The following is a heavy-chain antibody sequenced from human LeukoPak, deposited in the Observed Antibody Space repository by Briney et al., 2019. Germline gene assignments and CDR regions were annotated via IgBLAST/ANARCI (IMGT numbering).Heavy chain of an antibody. CDR2: INPNSGGT. Sequence: ASVKVSCKASGYTFTSYGISWVRQAPGQGLEWMGWINPNSGGTNYAQKFQGRVTMTRDTSISTAYMELSRLRSDDTAVYYCARATQGWFDPWGQGTLVTVSS. D-gene: IGHD1-1*01. J-gene: IGHJ5*02. V-gene: IGHV1-2*02. CDR1: GYTFTSYG. CDR3: ARATQGWFDP.